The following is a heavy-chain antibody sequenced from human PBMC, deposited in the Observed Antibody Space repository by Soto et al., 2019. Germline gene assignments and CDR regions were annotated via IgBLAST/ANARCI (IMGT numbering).Heavy chain of an antibody. V-gene: IGHV3-21*01. CDR2: ISINSAYI. J-gene: IGHJ5*02. D-gene: IGHD6-13*01. Sequence: PGGSLRLSCAAAGFTFRSFTMNWVRQAPGKGLEWVSTISINSAYIYYTDALRDRFTISRDNAQNSLHLQMNSLRAEDTAVYYCTRDAPRDSSVRGSSDPWGPETLVTV. CDR1: GFTFRSFT. CDR3: TRDAPRDSSVRGSSDP.